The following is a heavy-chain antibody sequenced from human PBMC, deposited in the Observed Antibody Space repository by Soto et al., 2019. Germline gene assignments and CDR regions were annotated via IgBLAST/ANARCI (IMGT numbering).Heavy chain of an antibody. Sequence: PSETLSLTCAVYGGSFSGYYWSWIRQPPGKGLEWIGEINHSGSTNYNPSLKSRVTISVDTSKNQFSLKLSSVTAADTAVYYCAVAAAPGWFDPWGQGTLVTVLL. V-gene: IGHV4-34*01. J-gene: IGHJ5*02. CDR1: GGSFSGYY. CDR2: INHSGST. CDR3: AVAAAPGWFDP. D-gene: IGHD6-13*01.